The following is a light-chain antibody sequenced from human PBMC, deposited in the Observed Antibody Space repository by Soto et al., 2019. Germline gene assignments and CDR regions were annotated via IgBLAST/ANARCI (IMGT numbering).Light chain of an antibody. CDR2: DVN. Sequence: QSVLTQPRSVSGSPGQSVTISCTGTSSDVGGYNFVSWYQHHPGKAPKFMIYDVNKRSSGVPDRFSGSKSGNTASLTISGIQAEDEAEYYCCSYAGTYYGVGEGTKRTV. CDR1: SSDVGGYNF. J-gene: IGLJ2*01. V-gene: IGLV2-11*01. CDR3: CSYAGTYYG.